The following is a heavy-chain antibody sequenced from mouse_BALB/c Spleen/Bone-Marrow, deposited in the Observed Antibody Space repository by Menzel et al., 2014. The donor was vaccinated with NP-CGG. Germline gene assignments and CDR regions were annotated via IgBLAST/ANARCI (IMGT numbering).Heavy chain of an antibody. CDR3: ARDKDGYDAMDY. CDR2: VWAGGST. J-gene: IGHJ4*01. CDR1: GFSLTSYG. Sequence: QVQLQQSGPGLVAPSQSLSITCTVSGFSLTSYGVHWVRQPPGKGLEWLGVVWAGGSTNYNSALMSRLSISKDNSKSQVFLEMNSLQTDDTAMYYCARDKDGYDAMDYWGQGTSVTVSS. V-gene: IGHV2-9*02. D-gene: IGHD2-3*01.